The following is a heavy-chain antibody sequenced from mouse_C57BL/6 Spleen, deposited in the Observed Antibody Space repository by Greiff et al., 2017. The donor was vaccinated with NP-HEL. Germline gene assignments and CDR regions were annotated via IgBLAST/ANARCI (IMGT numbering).Heavy chain of an antibody. V-gene: IGHV3-6*01. Sequence: EVHLVESGPGLVKPSQSLSLTCSVTGYSITSGYYWNWIRQFPGNKLEWMGYISYDGSNNYNPSLKNRISITRDTSKNQFFLKLNSVTTEDTATYYCAREGRSYYFDYWGQGTTLTVSS. CDR2: ISYDGSN. J-gene: IGHJ2*01. CDR3: AREGRSYYFDY. CDR1: GYSITSGYY.